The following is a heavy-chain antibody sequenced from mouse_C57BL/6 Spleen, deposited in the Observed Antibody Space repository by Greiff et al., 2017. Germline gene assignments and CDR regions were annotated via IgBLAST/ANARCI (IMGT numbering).Heavy chain of an antibody. J-gene: IGHJ1*03. D-gene: IGHD1-1*01. V-gene: IGHV1-42*01. CDR2: INPSTGGT. CDR3: ARDQNYYGSRNWYFDV. Sequence: EVQRVESGPELVKPGASVKISCKASGYSFTGYYMNWVKQSPEKSLEWIGEINPSTGGTTYNQKFKAKATLTVDKSSSTAYMQLKSLTSEDSAVYYCARDQNYYGSRNWYFDVWGTGTTVTVSS. CDR1: GYSFTGYY.